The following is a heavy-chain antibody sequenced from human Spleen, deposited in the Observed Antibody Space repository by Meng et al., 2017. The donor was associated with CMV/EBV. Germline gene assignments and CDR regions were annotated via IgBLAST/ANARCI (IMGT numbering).Heavy chain of an antibody. D-gene: IGHD2-2*02. CDR2: VSWDGYST. CDR1: GFTFDDYT. Sequence: GESLKISCATSGFTFDDYTMHWVRQVSGKGLEWVSLVSWDGYSTHYADSVKGRFTVSRDNSKNSLYLQMNSLRIEDTAVYYCAKEGSTSCYTLTCNGIDVWGQGTTVTVSS. CDR3: AKEGSTSCYTLTCNGIDV. V-gene: IGHV3-43*01. J-gene: IGHJ6*02.